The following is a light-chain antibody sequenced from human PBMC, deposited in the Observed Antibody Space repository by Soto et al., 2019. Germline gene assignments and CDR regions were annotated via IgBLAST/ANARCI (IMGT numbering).Light chain of an antibody. CDR1: QSVRNNS. CDR3: QQYASSGT. J-gene: IGKJ1*01. V-gene: IGKV3-20*01. CDR2: GAS. Sequence: VMTQSPATLALSPGQRATLSCRASQSVRNNSLACYQQQPGQATRLLIYGASNRASSLPDRFSGSGSGTDFTLTISRLAPEDFAVYYCQQYASSGTFGKGTKVDIK.